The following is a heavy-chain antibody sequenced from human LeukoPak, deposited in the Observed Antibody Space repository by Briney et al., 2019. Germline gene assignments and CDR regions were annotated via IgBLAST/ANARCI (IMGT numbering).Heavy chain of an antibody. D-gene: IGHD6-19*01. Sequence: SETLSLTCTVFGGSISSYYWSWIRQPPGKGLEWIGYIYYSGSSDYNPSLKSRVTISVDTSKNQFSLKLNSVTAADTAVYYCARYGRGWYAFDYWGQGTLVTVSS. CDR1: GGSISSYY. J-gene: IGHJ4*02. CDR2: IYYSGSS. CDR3: ARYGRGWYAFDY. V-gene: IGHV4-59*08.